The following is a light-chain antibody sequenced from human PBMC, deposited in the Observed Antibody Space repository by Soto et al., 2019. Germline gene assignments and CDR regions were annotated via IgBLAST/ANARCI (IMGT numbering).Light chain of an antibody. CDR2: STS. J-gene: IGKJ1*01. CDR3: HQFGDSPQT. V-gene: IGKV3-20*01. Sequence: EIVLTQSPGTLFLSPGDRATLSCRASQSLSVSYIAWYQQKPGQAPRPLIYSTSTRAAGIPDRFTGRGSGTHFTRAISSLEPEDFAVYYCHQFGDSPQTFGQGTTVEV. CDR1: QSLSVSY.